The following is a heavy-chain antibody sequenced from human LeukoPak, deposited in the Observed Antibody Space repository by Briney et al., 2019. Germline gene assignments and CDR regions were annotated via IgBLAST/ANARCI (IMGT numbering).Heavy chain of an antibody. CDR2: INHSGST. J-gene: IGHJ4*02. CDR1: GGSFSGYY. Sequence: SETLSLTCAVYGGSFSGYYWSWIRQPPGKGLEWIGEINHSGSTNYNPSLKSRVTISVDTSKNQFSLKLSSVTAADTAVYYCAGYSGSVLDYWGQGTLVTVSS. V-gene: IGHV4-34*01. CDR3: AGYSGSVLDY. D-gene: IGHD1-26*01.